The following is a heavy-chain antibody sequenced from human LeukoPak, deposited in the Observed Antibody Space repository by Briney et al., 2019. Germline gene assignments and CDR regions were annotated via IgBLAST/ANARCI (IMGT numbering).Heavy chain of an antibody. CDR3: ARYPSVVPEAVNWFDP. Sequence: GGSLRLSCAASGFTFSSYSMNWVRQAPGKGLEWVSSISSSSDYIYYADSVKGRFTISRDNAKNSLFLQMNSLRAEDTAVYYCARYPSVVPEAVNWFDPWGQGILVTVSS. V-gene: IGHV3-21*01. CDR2: ISSSSDYI. J-gene: IGHJ5*02. D-gene: IGHD2-2*01. CDR1: GFTFSSYS.